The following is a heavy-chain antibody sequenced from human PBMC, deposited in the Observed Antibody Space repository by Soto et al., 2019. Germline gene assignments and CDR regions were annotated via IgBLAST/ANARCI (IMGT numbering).Heavy chain of an antibody. D-gene: IGHD3-3*02. CDR3: ASPKIAFYNWFDP. Sequence: SETLSLTCTVSGGSISSSSYYWGWIRQPPGKGLEWIGSIYYSGSTYYNTSLKNRVTISVDTSKNQYTLKLSYVTVADTAVYYCASPKIAFYNWFDPWGQGTLVTVS. CDR2: IYYSGST. J-gene: IGHJ5*02. CDR1: GGSISSSSYY. V-gene: IGHV4-39*01.